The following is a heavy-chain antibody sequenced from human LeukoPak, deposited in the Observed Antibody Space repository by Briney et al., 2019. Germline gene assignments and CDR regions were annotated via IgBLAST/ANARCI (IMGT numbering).Heavy chain of an antibody. Sequence: NPSETLSLTCTVSGASMSSYYWSWIRQPPGKGLEWIGYIYYSGSTNYNPSLKSRVTISVDTSKNQFSLKLSSVTAADTAVYYCARDVGYYYMDVWGKGTTVTVSS. V-gene: IGHV4-59*01. CDR3: ARDVGYYYMDV. D-gene: IGHD1-26*01. CDR1: GASMSSYY. J-gene: IGHJ6*03. CDR2: IYYSGST.